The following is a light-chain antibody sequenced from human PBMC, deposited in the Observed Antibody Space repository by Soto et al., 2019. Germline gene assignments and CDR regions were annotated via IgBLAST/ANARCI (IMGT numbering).Light chain of an antibody. CDR2: EVS. V-gene: IGLV2-8*01. Sequence: QSVLTQPPSASGSPGQSVTISCTGTSSDVGGYNYVTWYQQYPDKAPKLMIYEVSKRPSGVPDRFSGSKSGNTASLTVSGLQAEDEADYYCSSYAGTKTYVVFGGGTKLTVL. CDR3: SSYAGTKTYVV. J-gene: IGLJ2*01. CDR1: SSDVGGYNY.